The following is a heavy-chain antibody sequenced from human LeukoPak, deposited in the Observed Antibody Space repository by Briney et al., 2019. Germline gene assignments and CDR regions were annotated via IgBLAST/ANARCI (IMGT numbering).Heavy chain of an antibody. CDR2: ITTSGGST. CDR1: GFTFTSYD. D-gene: IGHD1-1*01. V-gene: IGHV3-23*01. Sequence: GGSLRLSCAASGFTFTSYDMSWVRQAPGKGLEWVSSITTSGGSTFYADSVMGRFTISRDNSRNTLYLQVNSLSAEDTAVYYCAKRGNPTVGHHYLDVWGKGTTVSVSS. CDR3: AKRGNPTVGHHYLDV. J-gene: IGHJ6*03.